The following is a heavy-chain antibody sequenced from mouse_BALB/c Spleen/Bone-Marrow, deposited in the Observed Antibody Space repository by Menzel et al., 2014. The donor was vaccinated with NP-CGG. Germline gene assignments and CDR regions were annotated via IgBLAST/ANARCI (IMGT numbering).Heavy chain of an antibody. Sequence: EVHLVESGGGLVQPGGSLKLSCAASGFTFSSYTMSWVRQTPEKRLEWVAYISNGGGSTYYPDTAKGRFTISRDNAKNTLYLQMGSLKSEDTAMYYCARRSAATYYFDYWGQGTTLTVSS. V-gene: IGHV5-12-2*01. CDR3: ARRSAATYYFDY. J-gene: IGHJ2*01. CDR2: ISNGGGST. CDR1: GFTFSSYT. D-gene: IGHD1-2*01.